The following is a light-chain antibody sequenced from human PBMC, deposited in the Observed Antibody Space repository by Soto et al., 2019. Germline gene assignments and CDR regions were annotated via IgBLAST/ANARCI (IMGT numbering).Light chain of an antibody. Sequence: EVVLTQSPGTLSLAPGERATLSSRASQSVSSNYLAWYQQKPGQAPRLLIYATSSRATGIPDRFSGSGSWTDFTLTISRLEPEDSAVYYCQQYVTSPEWMFGQGTKVDIK. V-gene: IGKV3-20*01. J-gene: IGKJ1*01. CDR1: QSVSSNY. CDR2: ATS. CDR3: QQYVTSPEWM.